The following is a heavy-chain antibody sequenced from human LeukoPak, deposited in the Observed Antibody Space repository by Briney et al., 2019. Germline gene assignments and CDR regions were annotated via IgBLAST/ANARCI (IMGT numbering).Heavy chain of an antibody. Sequence: GGSLRLSCAASGFTFENYAMSWVRQAPGRGLEWVSGLSGSSRSTFYAESVRGRFYISRDNPKNTLYLQMHSLGVEDTAVYYCARSNYGDYWFDPWGQGTLVTVSS. J-gene: IGHJ5*02. V-gene: IGHV3-23*01. CDR1: GFTFENYA. D-gene: IGHD4-17*01. CDR3: ARSNYGDYWFDP. CDR2: LSGSSRST.